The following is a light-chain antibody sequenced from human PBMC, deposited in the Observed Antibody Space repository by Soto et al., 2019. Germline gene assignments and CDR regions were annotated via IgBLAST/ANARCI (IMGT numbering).Light chain of an antibody. CDR1: QSIRSL. CDR3: QQYQTYAT. V-gene: IGKV1-5*01. CDR2: DAS. Sequence: DIQMTQYPSTLSASVGDRVTITCRASQSIRSLLARYQQKPGKAPKALIYDASSLGRGVPSRFSGSGSGSEFALTISSLQPDDFAAYFCQQYQTYATFGQGTRLDI. J-gene: IGKJ5*01.